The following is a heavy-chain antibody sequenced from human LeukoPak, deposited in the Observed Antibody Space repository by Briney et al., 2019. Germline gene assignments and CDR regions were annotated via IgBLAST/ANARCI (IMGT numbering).Heavy chain of an antibody. D-gene: IGHD3-10*01. CDR1: GGSFSGYY. V-gene: IGHV4-34*01. Sequence: PSETLSLTCAVYGGSFSGYYWSWIRQPPGKGLEWIGEINHSGSTNYNPSLKSRVTISVDTSKNQFSLKLSSVTAADTAVYYCARIITMVRGSQPLLDYWGQGTLVTVSS. CDR2: INHSGST. J-gene: IGHJ4*02. CDR3: ARIITMVRGSQPLLDY.